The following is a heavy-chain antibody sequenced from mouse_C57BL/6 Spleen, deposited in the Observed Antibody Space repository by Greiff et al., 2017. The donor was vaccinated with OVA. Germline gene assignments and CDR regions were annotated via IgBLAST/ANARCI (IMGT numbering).Heavy chain of an antibody. CDR3: AVYYSNSYYCDY. CDR1: GYSITSGYY. Sequence: EVKLLESGPGLVKPSQSLSLTCSVTGYSITSGYYWNWIRQFPGNKLEWMGYISYDGSNNYNPSLKNRISITRDTSKNQFFLKLNSVTTEDTATYYCAVYYSNSYYCDYWGQGTTLTVSS. V-gene: IGHV3-6*01. CDR2: ISYDGSN. J-gene: IGHJ2*01. D-gene: IGHD2-5*01.